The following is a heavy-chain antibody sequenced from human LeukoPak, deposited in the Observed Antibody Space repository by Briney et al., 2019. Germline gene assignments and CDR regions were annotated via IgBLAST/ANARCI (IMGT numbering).Heavy chain of an antibody. CDR2: ISSSSSYI. V-gene: IGHV3-21*01. CDR3: ARDPYSSSWYYFDY. Sequence: PGGSLRLSCAASGFTFSSYIMNWVRQAPGKGLEWVSSISSSSSYIYYADSVKGRFTISKDNAKNSLYLQMNSLRAEDTAVYYCARDPYSSSWYYFDYWGQGTLVTVSS. D-gene: IGHD6-13*01. J-gene: IGHJ4*02. CDR1: GFTFSSYI.